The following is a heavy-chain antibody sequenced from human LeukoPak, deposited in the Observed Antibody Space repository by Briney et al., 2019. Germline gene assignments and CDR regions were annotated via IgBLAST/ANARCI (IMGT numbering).Heavy chain of an antibody. D-gene: IGHD4-17*01. CDR2: IIPIFGTA. CDR3: ASARDYGDFTY. CDR1: GGTFSSYA. V-gene: IGHV1-69*13. Sequence: GASVKVSCKASGGTFSSYAISWVRQAPGQGLEWMGGIIPIFGTANYAQKFQGRVTITADESTSTAYMELSSLRSEDTAVCYCASARDYGDFTYWGQGTLVTVSS. J-gene: IGHJ4*02.